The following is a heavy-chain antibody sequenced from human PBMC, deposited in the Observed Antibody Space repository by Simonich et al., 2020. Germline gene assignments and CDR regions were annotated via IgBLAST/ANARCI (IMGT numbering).Heavy chain of an antibody. D-gene: IGHD1-1*01. CDR2: MSSSSSYI. Sequence: EVQLVESGGGLVKPGGSLRLSCAASGFTFSSYSMNWVRQAPGKGLEWVTSMSSSSSYIYYADSVKGRFTISRDNAKNSLYLQMNSLRAEDTAVYYCARANERDYWGQGTLVTVSS. CDR1: GFTFSSYS. CDR3: ARANERDY. V-gene: IGHV3-21*01. J-gene: IGHJ4*02.